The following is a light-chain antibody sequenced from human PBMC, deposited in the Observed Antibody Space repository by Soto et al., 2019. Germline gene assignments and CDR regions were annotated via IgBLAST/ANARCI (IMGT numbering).Light chain of an antibody. J-gene: IGKJ4*01. V-gene: IGKV3-15*01. CDR1: QSVSSN. Sequence: EIVMTQSPATLSVSPGERATLSFRASQSVSSNLAWYQQKPGQAPRLLIYGASTRATGIPARFSGSGSGTDFTLTISRLGPEDFAVYYCQHYDNSLLTFGGGTKVDIK. CDR2: GAS. CDR3: QHYDNSLLT.